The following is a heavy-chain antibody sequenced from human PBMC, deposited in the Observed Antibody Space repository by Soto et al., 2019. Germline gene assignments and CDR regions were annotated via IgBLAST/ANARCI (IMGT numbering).Heavy chain of an antibody. D-gene: IGHD2-2*01. J-gene: IGHJ6*02. V-gene: IGHV6-1*01. CDR2: TYYRSKWYN. Sequence: PSQTLSLTCAISGDSVSSNSAAWNWIRQSPSRGLEWLGRTYYRSKWYNDYAVSVKSRITINPDTSKNQFSLQLNSVTPEDTAVYYCARGLGYCSSTSCYRGFGHYCGMDVWGQGTTVTVSS. CDR3: ARGLGYCSSTSCYRGFGHYCGMDV. CDR1: GDSVSSNSAA.